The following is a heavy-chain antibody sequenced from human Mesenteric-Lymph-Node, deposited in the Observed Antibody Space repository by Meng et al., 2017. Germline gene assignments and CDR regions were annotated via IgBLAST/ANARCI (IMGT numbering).Heavy chain of an antibody. CDR3: ARGQNYYDSSGYYSAFDI. CDR1: GFTLSSYE. V-gene: IGHV3-48*03. Sequence: GGSLRLSCAASGFTLSSYEMNWVRQAPGKGLEWLSYISESGTKTYYADSVKGRFTISRDNAKNSLYLQMNNLRVEDTAVYYCARGQNYYDSSGYYSAFDIWGQGTMVTVSS. CDR2: ISESGTKT. J-gene: IGHJ3*02. D-gene: IGHD3-22*01.